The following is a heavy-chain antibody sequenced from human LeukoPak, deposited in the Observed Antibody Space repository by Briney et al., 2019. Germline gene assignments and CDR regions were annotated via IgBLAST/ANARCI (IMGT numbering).Heavy chain of an antibody. D-gene: IGHD1-14*01. CDR2: ISGSGGST. J-gene: IGHJ6*02. V-gene: IGHV3-23*01. CDR3: ANLMIPLTRQYYYYYGMDV. CDR1: GFTFSSYA. Sequence: GGSLRLSCAASGFTFSSYAMSWVRQAPGKGLEWVSAISGSGGSTYYADSVKGRFTISRDNSKITLYLQMNSLRAEDTAVYYCANLMIPLTRQYYYYYGMDVWGQGTTVTVSS.